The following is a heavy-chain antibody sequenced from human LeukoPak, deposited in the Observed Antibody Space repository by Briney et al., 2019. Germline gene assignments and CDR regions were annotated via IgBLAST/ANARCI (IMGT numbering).Heavy chain of an antibody. CDR3: APPLTGDRYFDL. CDR2: INHSGST. V-gene: IGHV4-34*01. Sequence: CIGEINHSGSTNYHPSLKRRVPISVDTSKNQFSLKLSSVTAADTAVYYCAPPLTGDRYFDLWGRGTLVTVSS. D-gene: IGHD7-27*01. J-gene: IGHJ2*01.